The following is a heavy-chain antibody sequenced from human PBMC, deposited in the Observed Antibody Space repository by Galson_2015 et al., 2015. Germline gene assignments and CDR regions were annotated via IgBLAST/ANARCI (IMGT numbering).Heavy chain of an antibody. J-gene: IGHJ5*02. Sequence: SLRLSCAASGFTFSSYAMSWVRQAPGKGLEWVSAIRGSGGSTYYADSVKGRFTISRDNSKNTLYLQMNSLRAEDTAVYYCAKGDSGWSFNWFDPWGQGTLVTVSS. CDR1: GFTFSSYA. CDR2: IRGSGGST. V-gene: IGHV3-23*01. D-gene: IGHD6-19*01. CDR3: AKGDSGWSFNWFDP.